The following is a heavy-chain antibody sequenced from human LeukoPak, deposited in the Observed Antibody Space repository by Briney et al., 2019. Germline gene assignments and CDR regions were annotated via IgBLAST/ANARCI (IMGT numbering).Heavy chain of an antibody. D-gene: IGHD1-1*01. CDR1: GGSISSSSYY. V-gene: IGHV4-39*07. J-gene: IGHJ5*02. Sequence: PSETLSLTCTVSGGSISSSSYYWGWIRQPPGKGLEWIGEISHSGSTNYNPSLKSRVTISVDTSKNQFSLKLSSVTAADTAVYYCARGLRGTEFDPWGQGTLVTVSS. CDR3: ARGLRGTEFDP. CDR2: ISHSGST.